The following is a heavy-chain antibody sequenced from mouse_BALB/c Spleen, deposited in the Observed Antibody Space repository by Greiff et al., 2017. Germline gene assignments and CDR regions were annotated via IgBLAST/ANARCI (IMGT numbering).Heavy chain of an antibody. J-gene: IGHJ4*01. Sequence: EVKLVESGGGLVKPGGSLKLSCAASGFTFSSYAMSWVRQSPEKRLEWVAEISSGGSYTYYPDTVTGRFTISRDNAKNTLYLEMSSLRSEDTAMYYGARDYYGSSYDAMDYWGQGTSVTVSS. V-gene: IGHV5-9-4*01. CDR1: GFTFSSYA. D-gene: IGHD1-1*01. CDR3: ARDYYGSSYDAMDY. CDR2: ISSGGSYT.